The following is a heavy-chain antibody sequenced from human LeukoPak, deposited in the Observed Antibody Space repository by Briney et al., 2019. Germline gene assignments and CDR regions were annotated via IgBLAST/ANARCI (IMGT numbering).Heavy chain of an antibody. CDR3: ARAWGSYGSYGMDV. D-gene: IGHD5-18*01. V-gene: IGHV1-8*01. CDR2: MNPNSGNT. Sequence: GASVKVSCKASGYTFTSYDINWVRQATGQGLEWMGWMNPNSGNTGYAQKFQGRVTMTRNTSISTAYMELSSLRSGDTAVYYCARAWGSYGSYGMDVWGQGTTVTVSS. J-gene: IGHJ6*02. CDR1: GYTFTSYD.